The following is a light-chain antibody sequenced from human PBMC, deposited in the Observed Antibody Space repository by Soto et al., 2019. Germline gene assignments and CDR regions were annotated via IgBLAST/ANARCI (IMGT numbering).Light chain of an antibody. J-gene: IGKJ4*01. Sequence: EIVKTQSPATLSVSPGERATLSCRASQSVSTNLAWYQQKPGQAPRLLIYGASTRATGIPARVSGSGSGTEFTLTISSLQSEDFAVYYCQQYNNWPLTFGGGTKVEIK. V-gene: IGKV3-15*01. CDR2: GAS. CDR3: QQYNNWPLT. CDR1: QSVSTN.